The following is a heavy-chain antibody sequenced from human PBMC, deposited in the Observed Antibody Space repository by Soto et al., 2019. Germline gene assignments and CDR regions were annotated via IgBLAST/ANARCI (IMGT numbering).Heavy chain of an antibody. CDR2: IYYSGST. Sequence: SETLSLTCTVSGGSISSGDYYWSWIRQPPGKGLEWIGYIYYSGSTYYNPSLKSRVTISVDTSKNQFSLKLSSVTAADTAVYYCARAGGWYKYYFDYGGQGPLVTVPS. V-gene: IGHV4-30-4*01. CDR3: ARAGGWYKYYFDY. D-gene: IGHD6-19*01. J-gene: IGHJ4*02. CDR1: GGSISSGDYY.